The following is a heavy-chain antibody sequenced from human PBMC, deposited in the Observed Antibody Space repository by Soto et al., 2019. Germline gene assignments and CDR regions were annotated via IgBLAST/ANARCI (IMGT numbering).Heavy chain of an antibody. CDR1: GGSVSSGSCY. D-gene: IGHD1-1*01. Sequence: QVQLQQWGAGLVKPSETLSLTCAVSGGSVSSGSCYWSWHRQPPGQGLDGSGEMSQSGGNNSNPSFKPPLTISVNTSKNPSSQKISLVTAADTAVYYCARVERGTATAVLDALDIWGPGTMVTVSS. V-gene: IGHV4-61*01. CDR3: ARVERGTATAVLDALDI. J-gene: IGHJ3*02. CDR2: MSQSGGN.